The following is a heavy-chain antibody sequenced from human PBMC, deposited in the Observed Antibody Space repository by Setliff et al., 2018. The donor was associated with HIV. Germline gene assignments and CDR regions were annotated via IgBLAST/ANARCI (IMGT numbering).Heavy chain of an antibody. V-gene: IGHV3-74*01. Sequence: GGSLRLSCAASGFTFSSYAMNWVRQAPGKGLVWVSRINTDGSSISHADSVKGRFTISRDNAKNTLFLQMNSLRAEDTAVYYCASSNVVVVTASVSDAFDIWGQGTMDTVSS. CDR1: GFTFSSYA. J-gene: IGHJ3*02. CDR2: INTDGSSI. D-gene: IGHD2-21*02. CDR3: ASSNVVVVTASVSDAFDI.